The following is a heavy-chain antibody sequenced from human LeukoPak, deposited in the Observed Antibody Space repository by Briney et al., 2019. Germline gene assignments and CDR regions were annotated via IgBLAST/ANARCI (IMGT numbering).Heavy chain of an antibody. J-gene: IGHJ4*02. CDR2: ISGSGGST. D-gene: IGHD3-10*01. V-gene: IGHV3-23*01. CDR1: GFTISGHS. CDR3: AKDWVLYGSGSYYPFDY. Sequence: PGGSLRLSCVASGFTISGHSMNWVRQAPGKGLEWVSAISGSGGSTYYADSVKGRFTISRDNSKNTLYLQMNSLRAEDTAVYYCAKDWVLYGSGSYYPFDYWGQGTLVTVSS.